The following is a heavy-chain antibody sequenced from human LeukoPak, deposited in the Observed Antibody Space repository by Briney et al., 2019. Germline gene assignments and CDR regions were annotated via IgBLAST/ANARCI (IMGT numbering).Heavy chain of an antibody. CDR2: INPNTGVT. V-gene: IGHV1-2*02. J-gene: IGHJ6*03. CDR1: GYTFSDDY. Sequence: ASMKVSCKASGYTFSDDYMHWVRQAPGQGLEWLGWINPNTGVTNYAQKFQGRVSTTRDTSISTAYMELSRLRSDDTAVYYCARGQSCSSTSCHFTTYYYMDVWGKGTTVTVSS. CDR3: ARGQSCSSTSCHFTTYYYMDV. D-gene: IGHD2-2*01.